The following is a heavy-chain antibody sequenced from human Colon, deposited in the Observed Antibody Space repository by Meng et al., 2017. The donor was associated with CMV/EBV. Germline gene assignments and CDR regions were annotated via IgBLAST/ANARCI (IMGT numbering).Heavy chain of an antibody. CDR2: ITGGGSSI. CDR3: ARAPLTVFGAAAQYYYHGMDV. D-gene: IGHD3-3*01. V-gene: IGHV3-48*03. Sequence: GESLKISCEGSGFTFSDFEMNWVRQVPGKGLEWVAYITGGGSSISYVDSVKGRFTISRDNAKNSLYLQMNSVSAEDTAVYYCARAPLTVFGAAAQYYYHGMDVWGQGTTVTVSS. CDR1: GFTFSDFE. J-gene: IGHJ6*02.